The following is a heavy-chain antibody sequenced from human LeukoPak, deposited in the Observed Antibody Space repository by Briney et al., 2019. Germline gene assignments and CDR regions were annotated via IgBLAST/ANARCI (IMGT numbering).Heavy chain of an antibody. Sequence: GRSLRLSCVASGFTFSGYGMHWVRQAPGKGLEWVAVIWYDGSKTYYADSVKGRFTISRDNSKDTLYLHMSSLRVEDTAAYYCARYLGGRNAFDIWGQGTMVAVSS. CDR3: ARYLGGRNAFDI. CDR1: GFTFSGYG. V-gene: IGHV3-33*01. CDR2: IWYDGSKT. J-gene: IGHJ3*02. D-gene: IGHD3-16*01.